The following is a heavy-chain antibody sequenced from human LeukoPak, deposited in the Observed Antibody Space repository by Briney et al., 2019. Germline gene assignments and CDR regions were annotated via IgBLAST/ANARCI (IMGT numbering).Heavy chain of an antibody. J-gene: IGHJ4*02. CDR2: ISSSSSYI. D-gene: IGHD5-18*01. Sequence: PGGSLRLSCAASGFTFSSYSMNWVRQAPGKGLEWVSSISSSSSYIYYADSVKGRFTISRDNAKNSLYLQMNSLRAEGTAVYYCVRGGYSYGSDQFDYWGQGTLVTVSS. CDR3: VRGGYSYGSDQFDY. CDR1: GFTFSSYS. V-gene: IGHV3-21*01.